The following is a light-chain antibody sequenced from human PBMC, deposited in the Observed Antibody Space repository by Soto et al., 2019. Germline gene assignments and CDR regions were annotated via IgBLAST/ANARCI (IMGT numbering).Light chain of an antibody. CDR1: QGISIY. CDR3: QKYNSAPLT. CDR2: AAS. V-gene: IGKV1-27*01. Sequence: DIQMTQSPSSLSASVGDRVTITCRASQGISIYLAWFQQKPGKVPKLLIYAASTLQSGVPSRFSGSGSGTDFTLTISSLQPEDVATYYCQKYNSAPLTFRGGTKVEIK. J-gene: IGKJ4*01.